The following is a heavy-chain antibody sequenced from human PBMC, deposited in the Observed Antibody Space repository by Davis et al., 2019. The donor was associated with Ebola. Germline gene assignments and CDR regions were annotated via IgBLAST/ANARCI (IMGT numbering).Heavy chain of an antibody. CDR1: GLNFSTSW. J-gene: IGHJ6*02. CDR3: ARSVRFLEWLSRGYYYYGMDV. D-gene: IGHD3-3*01. V-gene: IGHV3-48*04. Sequence: GESLKISCGASGLNFSTSWMNWVRQAPGKGLEWVSYISSSGSTIYYADSVKGRFTISRDNAKNSLYLQMNSLRAEDTAVYYCARSVRFLEWLSRGYYYYGMDVWGQGTTVTVSS. CDR2: ISSSGSTI.